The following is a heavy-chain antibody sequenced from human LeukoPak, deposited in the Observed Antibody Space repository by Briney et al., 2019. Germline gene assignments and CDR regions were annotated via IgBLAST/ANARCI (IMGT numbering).Heavy chain of an antibody. V-gene: IGHV1-18*01. CDR2: ISAYNGNT. CDR3: ARELYCSSTSCQSTYFQH. J-gene: IGHJ1*01. Sequence: ASVKVSCKASGYTFTSYGISWVRQAPGQGLEWMGWISAYNGNTNYAQKLQGRVTMTTDTSTSTAYMELRRLRSDDTAVYYCARELYCSSTSCQSTYFQHWGQGTLVTVSS. D-gene: IGHD2-2*01. CDR1: GYTFTSYG.